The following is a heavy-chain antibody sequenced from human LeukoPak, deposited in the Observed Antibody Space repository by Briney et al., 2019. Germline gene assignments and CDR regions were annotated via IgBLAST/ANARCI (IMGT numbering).Heavy chain of an antibody. CDR2: ISYDGSNK. CDR1: GFTFSSYA. V-gene: IGHV3-30-3*01. CDR3: ARVWLRAFDY. J-gene: IGHJ4*02. D-gene: IGHD5-12*01. Sequence: GRSLRLSCAASGFTFSSYAMHWVRQAPGKGLEWVAVISYDGSNKYYADSVKGRFTISRDNSKNTLYLQMNSLRAEDTAVYYCARVWLRAFDYWGQGTLVTVSS.